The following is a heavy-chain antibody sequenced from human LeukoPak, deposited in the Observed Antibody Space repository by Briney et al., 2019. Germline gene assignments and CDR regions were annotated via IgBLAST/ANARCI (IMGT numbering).Heavy chain of an antibody. CDR2: FDPKDGET. CDR3: ATLRSGGDINGVYYYYFYMDV. V-gene: IGHV1-24*01. CDR1: GYTFTGYY. Sequence: WASVKVSCKASGYTFTGYYMHWVRQAPGKGLEWMGSFDPKDGETIYAQKFQGRVTMTEDTSANTAYMELSSLRSEDTAVYYCATLRSGGDINGVYYYYFYMDVWGKGTTVTVSS. D-gene: IGHD6-25*01. J-gene: IGHJ6*03.